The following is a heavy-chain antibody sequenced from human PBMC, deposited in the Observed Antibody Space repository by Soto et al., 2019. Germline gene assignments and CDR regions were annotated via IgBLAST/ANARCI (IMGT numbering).Heavy chain of an antibody. CDR2: INYSSSYI. CDR1: GFNFSDYG. D-gene: IGHD3-22*01. CDR3: ARCVRRADYEPADY. Sequence: EVQLVESGGGLVKPGESLRLACAASGFNFSDYGMNWVRQATGKGLEWVAIINYSSSYIYYADAVKGRFTISRDNAKNSLDLQMNSLRDEETAVYYCARCVRRADYEPADYWGLGDLGTVYS. J-gene: IGHJ4*02. V-gene: IGHV3-21*01.